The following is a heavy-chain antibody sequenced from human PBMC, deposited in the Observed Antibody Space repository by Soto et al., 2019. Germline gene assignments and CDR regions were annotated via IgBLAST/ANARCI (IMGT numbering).Heavy chain of an antibody. V-gene: IGHV3-7*01. J-gene: IGHJ4*02. CDR2: IKPDGSAA. Sequence: GGSLRLSCAVSGFTFGSYWMNWVRLIPGKGLEWVAYIKPDGSAAYYVDSVKGRFTISRDNAKNSLYLQMNSLRVEDTSVYYCARAGYCGPGCYYYFDYWGQGTLVTVSS. CDR1: GFTFGSYW. CDR3: ARAGYCGPGCYYYFDY. D-gene: IGHD2-21*02.